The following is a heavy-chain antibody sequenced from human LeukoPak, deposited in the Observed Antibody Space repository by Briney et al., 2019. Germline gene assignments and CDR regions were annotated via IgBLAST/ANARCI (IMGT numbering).Heavy chain of an antibody. Sequence: ASVRVSCKASGYTLTNYYLHWVRQAPGHGLEWMAIINPSDGGTYYEQKLQGRVTVTRDTSTSTVYMELSSLRSEDTAVYYCARDTRTMTAVTRGQHYYYGLDVWGQGTTVTVSS. J-gene: IGHJ6*02. V-gene: IGHV1-46*01. CDR1: GYTLTNYY. D-gene: IGHD4-17*01. CDR3: ARDTRTMTAVTRGQHYYYGLDV. CDR2: INPSDGGT.